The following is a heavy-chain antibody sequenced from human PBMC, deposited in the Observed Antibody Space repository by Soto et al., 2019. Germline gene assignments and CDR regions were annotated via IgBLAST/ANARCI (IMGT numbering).Heavy chain of an antibody. D-gene: IGHD4-4*01. V-gene: IGHV3-23*01. CDR2: ISGSGFKK. Sequence: PGGSLRLSCAASGFIFENFGMSWVRQAPGKGLEWISSISGSGFKKYYADSVKGRFTISRDNAKDSLYLQMKTLRAEDTGVYYCARVRLEYSNKPYFFDNWGRGTQVTVSS. CDR1: GFIFENFG. J-gene: IGHJ4*02. CDR3: ARVRLEYSNKPYFFDN.